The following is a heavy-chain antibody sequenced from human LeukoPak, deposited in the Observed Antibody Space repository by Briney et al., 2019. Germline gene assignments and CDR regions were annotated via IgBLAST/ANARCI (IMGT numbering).Heavy chain of an antibody. Sequence: GGSLRLSCAASGFPFSSYWMTWVRQAPGKGLEWVANIKQGGSEKYLVDSVKGRFAISRDNAKNSLDLQMNSLRAEDTGIYYCARAFDFWGQGTMVTVSS. V-gene: IGHV3-7*04. CDR1: GFPFSSYW. CDR3: ARAFDF. CDR2: IKQGGSEK. J-gene: IGHJ3*01.